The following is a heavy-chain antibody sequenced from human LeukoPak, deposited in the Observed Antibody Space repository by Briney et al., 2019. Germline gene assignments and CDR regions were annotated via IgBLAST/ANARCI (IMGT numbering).Heavy chain of an antibody. V-gene: IGHV3-48*03. CDR1: GFTFSSYE. CDR2: ISSGGSTI. Sequence: PGGSLRLSCAASGFTFSSYEMNWVRQAPGKGLEGVSYISSGGSTIYYADSVKGRFTISRDNAKNSLYLQMNSLRAEYTAVYYCARGGHYGWGLGYWGQGTLVTVSS. D-gene: IGHD4-17*01. J-gene: IGHJ4*02. CDR3: ARGGHYGWGLGY.